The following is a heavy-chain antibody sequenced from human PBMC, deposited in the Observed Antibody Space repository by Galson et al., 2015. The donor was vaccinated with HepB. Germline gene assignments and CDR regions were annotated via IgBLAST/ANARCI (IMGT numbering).Heavy chain of an antibody. CDR1: GFTFSSYA. CDR3: TNGRGYSSGPGYFQH. V-gene: IGHV3-64D*06. J-gene: IGHJ1*01. CDR2: ISSNGGST. Sequence: SLRLSCAASGFTFSSYAMHWVRQAPGKGLEYVSAISSNGGSTYYADSVKGRFTISRDNSKNTLYLQMSSLRAEDTAVYYCTNGRGYSSGPGYFQHWGQGTLVTVSS. D-gene: IGHD6-19*01.